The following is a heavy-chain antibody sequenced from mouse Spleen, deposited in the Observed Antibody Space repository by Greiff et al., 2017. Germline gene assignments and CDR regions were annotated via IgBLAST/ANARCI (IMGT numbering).Heavy chain of an antibody. Sequence: ESGPGLVKPSQSLSLTCSVTGYSITSGYYWNWIRQFPGNKLEWMGYISYDGSNNYNPTFKNRISFTLDTSKNQFFLKLNSVTTEDTATYCCASEREVFTRVFDYWGQGTTLTVSS. V-gene: IGHV3-6*02. CDR1: GYSITSGYY. CDR2: ISYDGSN. CDR3: ASEREVFTRVFDY. D-gene: IGHD2-14*01. J-gene: IGHJ2*01.